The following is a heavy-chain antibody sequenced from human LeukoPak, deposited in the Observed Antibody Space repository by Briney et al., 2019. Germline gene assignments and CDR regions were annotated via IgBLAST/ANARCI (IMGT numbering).Heavy chain of an antibody. D-gene: IGHD5-12*01. CDR3: ARETRIEWLRFLDS. CDR1: GGSFSGYY. V-gene: IGHV4-34*09. J-gene: IGHJ4*02. CDR2: IHSNGNT. Sequence: SETLSLTCAVYGGSFSGYYWSWIRQHPERGLEWIGYIHSNGNTYHHPSLESRVAISIDPSKSQFSLRLSAVTAADTAVYYCARETRIEWLRFLDSWGQGTLVTVSS.